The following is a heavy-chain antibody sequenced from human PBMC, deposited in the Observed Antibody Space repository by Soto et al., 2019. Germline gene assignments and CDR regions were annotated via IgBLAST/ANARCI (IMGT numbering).Heavy chain of an antibody. CDR1: GGSISSSSYY. CDR3: ARLFGSWWLVY. V-gene: IGHV4-39*01. J-gene: IGHJ4*02. D-gene: IGHD6-19*01. Sequence: QLQLQESGPGLVKPSETLSLTCTVSGGSISSSSYYWGWIRQPPGKGLEWIGSIYYSGSTYYNPSLKSRVTISVDTSKNQFSLKLSSVTAADTAVYYCARLFGSWWLVYWGQGTLVTVSS. CDR2: IYYSGST.